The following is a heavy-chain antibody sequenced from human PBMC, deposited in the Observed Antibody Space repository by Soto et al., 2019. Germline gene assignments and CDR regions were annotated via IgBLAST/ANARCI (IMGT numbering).Heavy chain of an antibody. D-gene: IGHD4-17*01. Sequence: QVQLQESGPGLVKPSETLSLTCTVSGGSISSYYWSWIRQPPGKGLEWIGYIYYSGSPNYNPSLKSRVTISVDTSKNQFSLKLSSVTAADTAVYYCARLRDGVLRIWGQGTLVTVSS. J-gene: IGHJ4*02. V-gene: IGHV4-59*08. CDR2: IYYSGSP. CDR1: GGSISSYY. CDR3: ARLRDGVLRI.